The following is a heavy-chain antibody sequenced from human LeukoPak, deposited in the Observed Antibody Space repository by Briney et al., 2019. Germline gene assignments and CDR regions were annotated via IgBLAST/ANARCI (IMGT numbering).Heavy chain of an antibody. CDR2: INPDSGDT. Sequence: ASVTVSCKASGYTFTDYYMYWVRQAPGQGLEWMGWINPDSGDTDYAQRFQGRVTVTWDTSITTTYMELTSLTSDDTAVYYCVRLGSSHWFDPWGQGTLVTVSS. CDR3: VRLGSSHWFDP. V-gene: IGHV1-2*02. CDR1: GYTFTDYY. D-gene: IGHD7-27*01. J-gene: IGHJ5*02.